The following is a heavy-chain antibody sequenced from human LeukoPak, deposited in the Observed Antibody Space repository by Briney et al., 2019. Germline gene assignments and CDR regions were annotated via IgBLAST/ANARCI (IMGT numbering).Heavy chain of an antibody. J-gene: IGHJ4*02. Sequence: GGSLRLSCTASGFTFGDYTMSWFRQAPGKGLEWVGFIRSRAYGGATVYAASGKGRFTISRDNSKNTLYLQMNSLRAEDTAVYYCAKDRRDETIGGSYLTPPDYWGQGTPVTVSS. D-gene: IGHD1-26*01. CDR2: IRSRAYGGAT. V-gene: IGHV3-49*03. CDR3: AKDRRDETIGGSYLTPPDY. CDR1: GFTFGDYT.